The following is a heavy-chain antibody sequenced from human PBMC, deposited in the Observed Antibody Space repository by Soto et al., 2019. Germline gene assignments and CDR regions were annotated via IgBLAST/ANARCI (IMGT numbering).Heavy chain of an antibody. V-gene: IGHV5-51*01. CDR2: IYPSDPDT. CDR1: GYTFSTKW. CDR3: ARGSRYHDY. D-gene: IGHD2-2*01. Sequence: GESLKISCNGSGYTFSTKWIAWVRQMPEKGLEVMGIIYPSDPDTRYGPSFQGQVTISVDKSISTAYLQRSSLKTSDTATYYCARGSRYHDYWGQGTLVTVSS. J-gene: IGHJ4*02.